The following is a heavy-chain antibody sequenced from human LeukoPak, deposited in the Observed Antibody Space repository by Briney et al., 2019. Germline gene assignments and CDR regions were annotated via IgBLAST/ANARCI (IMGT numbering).Heavy chain of an antibody. CDR1: GGSISSYY. D-gene: IGHD3-10*01. V-gene: IGHV4-59*12. Sequence: SETLSLTCTVSGGSISSYYWSWIRQPPGKGLEWIGYIYYSGGTNYNPSLKSRVTISVDTSKNQFSLKLSSVTAADTAVYYCARESRGGYGYYYYMDVWGKGTTVTVSS. J-gene: IGHJ6*03. CDR3: ARESRGGYGYYYYMDV. CDR2: IYYSGGT.